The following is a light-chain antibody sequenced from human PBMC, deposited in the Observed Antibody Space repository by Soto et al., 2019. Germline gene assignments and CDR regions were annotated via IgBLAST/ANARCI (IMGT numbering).Light chain of an antibody. CDR3: SSYTSSIS. CDR1: SSDVGGYNY. Sequence: QSALTQPASVSGSPGQSITISCTGTSSDVGGYNYVSWYQQHPGKAPKLMIYDVNTRPSGVSNRFSGSKSGNTASLTISGLQAEDEADYYCSSYTSSISVGGGTKLTVL. J-gene: IGLJ2*01. V-gene: IGLV2-14*01. CDR2: DVN.